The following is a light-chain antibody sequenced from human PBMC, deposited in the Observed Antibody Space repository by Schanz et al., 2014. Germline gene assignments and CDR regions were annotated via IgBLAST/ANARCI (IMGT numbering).Light chain of an antibody. J-gene: IGKJ1*01. CDR2: DAS. Sequence: EIVLTQSPGTLSLSPGERATLSCRASQSVSSNYLAWYQQKPGQAPRLLIYDASRRATGIPDRFSGSGSGTDFILTISSLEPEDFAVYYCQQRSNWPWTFGQGTKVEIK. V-gene: IGKV3D-20*02. CDR1: QSVSSNY. CDR3: QQRSNWPWT.